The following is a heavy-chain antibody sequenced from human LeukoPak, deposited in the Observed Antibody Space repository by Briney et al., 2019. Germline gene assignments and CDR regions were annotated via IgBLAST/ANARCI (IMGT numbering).Heavy chain of an antibody. CDR1: GGTFSSYA. Sequence: ASVKVSCKASGGTFSSYAISWVRQAPGQGLEWMGRIIPILGIANYAQKFQGRVTITADKSTSTAYMELSSLRSEDTAVYYCAEDDYSNYSVDYWGQGTLVTVSP. CDR2: IIPILGIA. D-gene: IGHD4-11*01. J-gene: IGHJ4*02. V-gene: IGHV1-69*04. CDR3: AEDDYSNYSVDY.